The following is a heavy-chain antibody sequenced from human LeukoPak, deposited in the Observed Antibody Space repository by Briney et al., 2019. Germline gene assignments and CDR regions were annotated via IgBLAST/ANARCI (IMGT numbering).Heavy chain of an antibody. D-gene: IGHD6-19*01. CDR1: GFTFSSYE. J-gene: IGHJ4*02. V-gene: IGHV3-48*03. CDR2: ISSGSTI. Sequence: GGSLRLSCAASGFTFSSYEMNWVRQAPGKGLEWVSYISSGSTISAEAPVKGRFPISRENAKTSLYLKMNSLRAEDTAVYYCARESIAVAGAPFDYWGQGTLVTVSS. CDR3: ARESIAVAGAPFDY.